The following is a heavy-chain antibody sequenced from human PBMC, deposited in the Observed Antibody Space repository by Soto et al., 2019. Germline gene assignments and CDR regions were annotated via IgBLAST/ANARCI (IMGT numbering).Heavy chain of an antibody. V-gene: IGHV3-30-3*01. CDR2: ISYDGSNK. J-gene: IGHJ4*02. CDR1: GFTFSSYA. D-gene: IGHD3-3*01. Sequence: GGSLRLSCAASGFTFSSYAMHWVRQAPGKGLEWVAVISYDGSNKYYADSVKGRFTISRDNSKNTLYLQMNSLRAEDTAVYYCAMSITIFGVVTPFDYWGQGTLVTVSS. CDR3: AMSITIFGVVTPFDY.